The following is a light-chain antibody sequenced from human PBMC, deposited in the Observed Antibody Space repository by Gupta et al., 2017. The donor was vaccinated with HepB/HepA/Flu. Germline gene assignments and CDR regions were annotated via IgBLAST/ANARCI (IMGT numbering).Light chain of an antibody. J-gene: IGKJ4*01. V-gene: IGKV3-15*01. CDR3: QQYKKWSPLS. Sequence: TQSPATVSLSPGEVATLSCRASQSLTNTLAWYQHKPGLAPRLLIYDATVRAAGTPARFRGRGSGSDFTLTISSLQSEDFAIYYCQQYKKWSPLSFGGGTRVEIK. CDR1: QSLTNT. CDR2: DAT.